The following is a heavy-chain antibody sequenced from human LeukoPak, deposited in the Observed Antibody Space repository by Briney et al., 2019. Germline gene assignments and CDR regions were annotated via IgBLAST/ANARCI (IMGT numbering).Heavy chain of an antibody. CDR1: GFTLSNYD. Sequence: PGGSLRLSCAASGFTLSNYDMNWARQAPGKGLEWVSYISNIGSTTHHADSVKGRFTISRDNAKNSLYLQMNSLRAEDTAVYYCASDISNKGFGYWGQGTLVTVSS. CDR3: ASDISNKGFGY. CDR2: ISNIGSTT. J-gene: IGHJ4*02. D-gene: IGHD3-3*02. V-gene: IGHV3-48*03.